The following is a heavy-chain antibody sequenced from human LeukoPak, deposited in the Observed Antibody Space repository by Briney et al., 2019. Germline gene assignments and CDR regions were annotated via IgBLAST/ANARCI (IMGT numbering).Heavy chain of an antibody. D-gene: IGHD5-12*01. CDR2: INSGGNT. CDR3: ARHNRGDYDFFGF. J-gene: IGHJ4*02. V-gene: IGHV3-53*01. Sequence: PGGSLRLSCAASGFTVSSSYMNWVRQAPGKGLEWVSIINSGGNTYYADSVKGRFTISRDNSKNTLYLQMNNLRAEDTAIYYCARHNRGDYDFFGFWGQGTLVTVSS. CDR1: GFTVSSSY.